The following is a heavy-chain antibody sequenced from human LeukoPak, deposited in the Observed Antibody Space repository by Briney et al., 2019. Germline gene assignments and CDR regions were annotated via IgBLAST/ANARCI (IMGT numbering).Heavy chain of an antibody. J-gene: IGHJ4*02. CDR1: GFSLSRYA. CDR3: AKCRGSSWSDYFDY. Sequence: PGASLRLSCAVSGFSLSRYAMSWVRKAPGKGLEWVSAISDSGGSTYYAGSVKGRFTISRDNSRNTLYLQMNTLRAEDTAVYYCAKCRGSSWSDYFDYWGQGTLVTVSS. CDR2: ISDSGGST. V-gene: IGHV3-23*01. D-gene: IGHD6-13*01.